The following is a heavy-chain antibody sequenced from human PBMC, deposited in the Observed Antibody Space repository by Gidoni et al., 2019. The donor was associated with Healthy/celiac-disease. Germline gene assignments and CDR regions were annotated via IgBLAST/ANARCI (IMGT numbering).Heavy chain of an antibody. Sequence: QVQLVESGGGVVQPGRSLRLSCAASGFTFSSYGMHWVRQAPGQGREWVAVISYDGSNKYYADSVKGRFTISRDNYKNTLYLQMNSMRAEDTAVYYWAKERGKGADAFDIWGQGTMVTVSS. J-gene: IGHJ3*02. V-gene: IGHV3-30*18. D-gene: IGHD1-26*01. CDR1: GFTFSSYG. CDR2: ISYDGSNK. CDR3: AKERGKGADAFDI.